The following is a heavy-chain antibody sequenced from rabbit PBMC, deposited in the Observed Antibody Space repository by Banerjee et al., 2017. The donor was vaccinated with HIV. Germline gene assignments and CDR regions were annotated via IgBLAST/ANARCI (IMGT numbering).Heavy chain of an antibody. CDR2: IIIGSGRS. D-gene: IGHD8-1*01. Sequence: QSLEESGGGLVQPEGSLTLTCTASGFSLSSAYNMCWVRQAPGKGLEWIGYIIIGSGRSYYASWAKGRFTISKTSSTTVTLEMTSLTAADTATYFCAREAGSVDYSLWGPGTLVTVS. CDR1: GFSLSSAYN. J-gene: IGHJ4*01. CDR3: AREAGSVDYSL. V-gene: IGHV1S40*01.